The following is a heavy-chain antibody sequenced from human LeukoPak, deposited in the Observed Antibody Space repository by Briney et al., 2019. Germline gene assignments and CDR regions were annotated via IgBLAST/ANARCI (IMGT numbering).Heavy chain of an antibody. Sequence: PGGSLRLSCAASGFTFSSYAMSWVRQAPGKGLEWVSAISGSGGSTYYADSVKGRFTISRDNSKNTLYLQMNSLRAEDTAVYYCARDPDSSSWYLGPYYFDYWGQGTLVTVSP. CDR3: ARDPDSSSWYLGPYYFDY. CDR1: GFTFSSYA. V-gene: IGHV3-23*01. CDR2: ISGSGGST. D-gene: IGHD6-13*01. J-gene: IGHJ4*02.